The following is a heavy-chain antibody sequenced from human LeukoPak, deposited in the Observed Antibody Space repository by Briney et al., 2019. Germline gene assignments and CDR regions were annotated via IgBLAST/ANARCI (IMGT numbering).Heavy chain of an antibody. CDR3: ARIDILTGDDAFDI. J-gene: IGHJ3*02. CDR1: GFTFISYS. V-gene: IGHV3-33*08. Sequence: GGSLRLSCAASGFTFISYSMNWVRQAPGKGLEWVAVIWYDGSNKYYADSVKGRFTISRDNSKNTLYLQMNSLRAEDTAVYYCARIDILTGDDAFDIWGQGTMVTVSS. CDR2: IWYDGSNK. D-gene: IGHD3-9*01.